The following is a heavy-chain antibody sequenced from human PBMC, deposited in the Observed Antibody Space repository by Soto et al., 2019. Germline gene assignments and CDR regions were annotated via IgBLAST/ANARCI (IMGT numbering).Heavy chain of an antibody. CDR1: GYTFSRYG. V-gene: IGHV1-18*01. CDR3: AKNGQPPYYYYGMDV. CDR2: ISGYNGDT. J-gene: IGHJ6*02. Sequence: QGQLVQSGPEVKKPGASVKVSCKASGYTFSRYGISWVRQAPGQGLEWMGWISGYNGDTIYAQKVQGRVTMTIDTSXYTAYMELRSLTSDDTAIYYCAKNGQPPYYYYGMDVWGQGTTVTVSS. D-gene: IGHD2-8*01.